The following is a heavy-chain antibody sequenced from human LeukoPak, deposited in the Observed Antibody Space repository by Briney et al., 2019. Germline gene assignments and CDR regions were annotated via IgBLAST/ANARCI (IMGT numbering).Heavy chain of an antibody. CDR3: TSPPSIAVADPFDS. CDR2: INSDGSSI. J-gene: IGHJ4*02. CDR1: GFTFSSYA. V-gene: IGHV3-74*01. Sequence: PGGSLRLSCAASGFTFSSYAMSWVRQAPGKGLEWVSAINSDGSSINYADSVQGRFTISRDNAKNMLYLQMDSLRAEDTSVYYCTSPPSIAVADPFDSGGQGTPVTVSS. D-gene: IGHD6-19*01.